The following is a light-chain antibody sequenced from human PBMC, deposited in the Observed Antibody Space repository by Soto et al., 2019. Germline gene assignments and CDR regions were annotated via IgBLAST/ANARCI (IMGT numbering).Light chain of an antibody. Sequence: QSALTQPRSVSGSPGQSVTISCTGTSSDVGGYNYVSWYQQHPGKAPKLMIYDVSKRPSGVPDRFSGHKSGNTASLTISGLQAEDESDYYCCSYAGSYRSGFGTGTKLTVL. J-gene: IGLJ1*01. CDR3: CSYAGSYRSG. CDR2: DVS. CDR1: SSDVGGYNY. V-gene: IGLV2-11*01.